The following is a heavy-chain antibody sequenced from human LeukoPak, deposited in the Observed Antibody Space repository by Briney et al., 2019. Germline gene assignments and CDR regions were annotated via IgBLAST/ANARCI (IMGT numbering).Heavy chain of an antibody. CDR3: ARPHDYGDYYDAFDI. D-gene: IGHD4-17*01. Sequence: APVKVSCKASGYTFTSYGISWVRQAPGQGLEWMGWISAYNGNTNYAQKLQGRVTMTTDTSTSTAYMELRSLRSDDTAVYYCARPHDYGDYYDAFDIWGQGTMVTVSS. V-gene: IGHV1-18*01. J-gene: IGHJ3*02. CDR2: ISAYNGNT. CDR1: GYTFTSYG.